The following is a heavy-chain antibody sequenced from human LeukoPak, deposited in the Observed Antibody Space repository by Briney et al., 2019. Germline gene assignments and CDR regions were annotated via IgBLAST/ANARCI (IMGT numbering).Heavy chain of an antibody. CDR1: GYTFTSYG. D-gene: IGHD3-22*01. J-gene: IGHJ3*02. Sequence: ASVKVSCKASGYTFTSYGISWVRQATGQGLEWMGWISAYNGNTNYAQKLQGRVTMTTDTSTSTAYMELRSLRSDDTAVYYCARVVSYDSSGYYFRDAFDIWGQGTMVTVSS. CDR3: ARVVSYDSSGYYFRDAFDI. CDR2: ISAYNGNT. V-gene: IGHV1-18*01.